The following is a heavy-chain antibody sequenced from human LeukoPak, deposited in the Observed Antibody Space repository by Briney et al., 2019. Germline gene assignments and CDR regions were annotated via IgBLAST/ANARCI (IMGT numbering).Heavy chain of an antibody. V-gene: IGHV3-13*01. CDR3: ARANSYGYVDY. J-gene: IGHJ4*02. Sequence: GGSLRLSCAASGFTFSSYDMHWVRQATGKGLEWVSAIGTAGDTYYPGSVKGRFTISRENAKNSLYLQMDSLRAGDTAVYYCARANSYGYVDYWGQGTLVTVSS. CDR1: GFTFSSYD. D-gene: IGHD5-18*01. CDR2: IGTAGDT.